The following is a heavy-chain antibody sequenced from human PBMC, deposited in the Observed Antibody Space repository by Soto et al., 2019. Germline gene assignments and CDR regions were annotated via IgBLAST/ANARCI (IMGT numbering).Heavy chain of an antibody. Sequence: PGGSLRLSCAASGFTFDDYAMHWVRQALGRGLEWVSGISWNSGSVGYADSVKGRFTISRDNAKNSLYLQMNSLRAEDTALYYCAKDISGYCSGGSCYGPFDYWGQGTLVTVSS. D-gene: IGHD2-15*01. CDR3: AKDISGYCSGGSCYGPFDY. CDR2: ISWNSGSV. V-gene: IGHV3-9*01. J-gene: IGHJ4*02. CDR1: GFTFDDYA.